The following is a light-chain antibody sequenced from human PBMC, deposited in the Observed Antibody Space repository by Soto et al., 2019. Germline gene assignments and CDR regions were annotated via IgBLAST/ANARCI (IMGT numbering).Light chain of an antibody. J-gene: IGKJ4*01. Sequence: DIQLTQSPSSLSASVGDRGTIACRASLPVGTYLAWYQQKPGIVPSLLIYAASTLQAGIPSRFSGSGSGTDFTLTISSLQPEDVAAYYCQKYNSAPLTFGGGTKVDIK. CDR1: LPVGTY. CDR3: QKYNSAPLT. CDR2: AAS. V-gene: IGKV1-27*01.